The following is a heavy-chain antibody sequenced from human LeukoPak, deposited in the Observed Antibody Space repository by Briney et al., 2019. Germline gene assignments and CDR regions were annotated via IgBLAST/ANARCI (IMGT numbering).Heavy chain of an antibody. CDR3: ARGIITGTSDY. Sequence: PSETLSVTCAVYGGSFSGYYWSWLRQPPGNGLEWIGEINHSGSTNYNPSLKSRVTISVDTSKNQFSLKLSSVTAADTAVYYCARGIITGTSDYWGQGTLVTVSS. CDR1: GGSFSGYY. J-gene: IGHJ4*02. CDR2: INHSGST. V-gene: IGHV4-34*01. D-gene: IGHD1-7*01.